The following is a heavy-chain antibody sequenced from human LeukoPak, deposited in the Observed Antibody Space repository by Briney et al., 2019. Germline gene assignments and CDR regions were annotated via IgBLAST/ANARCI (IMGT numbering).Heavy chain of an antibody. CDR3: ARADVLLWFGELLPPFDP. Sequence: SETLSLTCTVSGGSISSYYWSWIRQPPGKGLEWIGYIYYSGSTNYNPSLKSRVTISVDTSKNQFSLKLSSVTAADTAVYYCARADVLLWFGELLPPFDPWGQGTLVTVSS. CDR1: GGSISSYY. J-gene: IGHJ5*02. D-gene: IGHD3-10*01. CDR2: IYYSGST. V-gene: IGHV4-59*01.